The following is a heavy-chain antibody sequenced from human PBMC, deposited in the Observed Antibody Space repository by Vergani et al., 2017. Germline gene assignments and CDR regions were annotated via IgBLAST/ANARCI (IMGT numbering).Heavy chain of an antibody. CDR2: ISGSSSYV. CDR3: ARGLWDCTHIRCSPPSY. D-gene: IGHD2-8*01. Sequence: EVQLLESGGGLVQPGGSLRLSCAASGLTFSSCAMTWVRQAPGKGLEWVSSISGSSSYVFYRDSVEGRFTITRDNAKKSVYLQMNSLRAEDTAMYFCARGLWDCTHIRCSPPSYWGQGTQVTVSS. J-gene: IGHJ4*02. CDR1: GLTFSSCA. V-gene: IGHV3-21*01.